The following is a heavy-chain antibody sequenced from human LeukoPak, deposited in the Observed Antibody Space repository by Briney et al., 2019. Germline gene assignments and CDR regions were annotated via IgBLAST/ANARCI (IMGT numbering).Heavy chain of an antibody. D-gene: IGHD2-15*01. V-gene: IGHV3-74*01. CDR1: GFTFSNYW. CDR2: INSDGSRT. Sequence: GGSLRLSCATSGFTFSNYWMHWVRQAPGKGLVWVSRINSDGSRTNYADSVKGRFTISRDNAKKSLFLQMNSLRAEDTALYYCARVAESFHPVDHYYYYYMDVWGKGTTVTVSS. J-gene: IGHJ6*03. CDR3: ARVAESFHPVDHYYYYYMDV.